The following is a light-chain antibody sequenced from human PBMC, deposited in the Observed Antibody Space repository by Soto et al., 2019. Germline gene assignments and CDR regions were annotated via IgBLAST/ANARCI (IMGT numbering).Light chain of an antibody. J-gene: IGLJ2*01. V-gene: IGLV2-14*01. CDR1: SSDVGGYNY. CDR2: DVS. CDR3: SSYTRRSTLV. Sequence: QSALTQPASVSGSPGQSITISCTGTSSDVGGYNYVSWYQQHPGKAPKLMIYDVSNLPSGVSYGFSGSKSGNTASLTISGLQAEDEADYYCSSYTRRSTLVFGGGTKLTVL.